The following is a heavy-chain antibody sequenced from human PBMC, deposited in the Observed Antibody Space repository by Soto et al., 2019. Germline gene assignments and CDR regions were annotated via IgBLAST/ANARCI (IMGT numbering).Heavy chain of an antibody. CDR1: GFTFSDYG. J-gene: IGHJ4*02. CDR2: ISYDGSDR. CDR3: ERSTYCNGGSCYPQY. Sequence: PGGSLRLSCEGPGFTFSDYGFHWVRQAPGKGLEWVAMISYDGSDRYYRDSVQGRFTISRDDSKNTVFLQMNSLRTEDTAMYYCERSTYCNGGSCYPQYWGPGTLVTVSS. D-gene: IGHD2-15*01. V-gene: IGHV3-30*03.